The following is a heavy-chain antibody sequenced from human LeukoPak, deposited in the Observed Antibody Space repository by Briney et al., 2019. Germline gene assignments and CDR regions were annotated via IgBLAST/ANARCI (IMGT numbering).Heavy chain of an antibody. D-gene: IGHD3-22*01. CDR1: GFTFSDYY. CDR2: ISSSGNTI. CDR3: AREDYYDSSGHRYYFDY. J-gene: IGHJ4*02. Sequence: GGSLRLSCAASGFTFSDYYMTWIRQAPGKGLEWVSYISSSGNTIYYADSVKGRFTISRDNAKNSCYLQMNSLRAEDTAVYYCAREDYYDSSGHRYYFDYWGQGTLVTVSS. V-gene: IGHV3-11*04.